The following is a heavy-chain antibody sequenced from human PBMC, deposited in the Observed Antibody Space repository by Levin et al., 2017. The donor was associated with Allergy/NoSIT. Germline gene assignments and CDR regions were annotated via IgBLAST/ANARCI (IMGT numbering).Heavy chain of an antibody. CDR3: AGMKRNILQAFGI. CDR1: GVAFSSYS. CDR2: ISSSISSI. V-gene: IGHV3-48*02. Sequence: PGGSLRLSCVASGVAFSSYSMNWVRQAPGKGLEWISYISSSISSIYSAASFKGRFTISRDNAKNSLFLQMNSLRDEDTAVYFCAGMKRNILQAFGIWGQGTMVTVSS. D-gene: IGHD2/OR15-2a*01. J-gene: IGHJ3*02.